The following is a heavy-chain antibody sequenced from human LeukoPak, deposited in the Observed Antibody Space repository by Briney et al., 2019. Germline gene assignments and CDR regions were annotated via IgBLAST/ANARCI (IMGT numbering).Heavy chain of an antibody. Sequence: GASVKVSCKASGYTFTGYYMHWVRQAPGQGLEWMGWINPNSGGTNYAQKFQGRVTMTRDTSISTAYMELSRLRSDDTAVYYCASFDGRITMVRGVIPWGQGTLVTVPS. CDR2: INPNSGGT. J-gene: IGHJ5*02. CDR1: GYTFTGYY. CDR3: ASFDGRITMVRGVIP. V-gene: IGHV1-2*02. D-gene: IGHD3-10*01.